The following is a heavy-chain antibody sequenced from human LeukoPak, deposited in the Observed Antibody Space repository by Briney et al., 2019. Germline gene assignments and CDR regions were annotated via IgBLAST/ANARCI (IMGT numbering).Heavy chain of an antibody. CDR1: GFTFSSYS. V-gene: IGHV3-30*03. J-gene: IGHJ4*02. CDR3: ARDLDSTGYMDY. D-gene: IGHD3-22*01. CDR2: MSNSGENT. Sequence: HPGRSLRLSCAASGFTFSSYSMQWVRQTPGKGLEWVGIMSNSGENTFYGEAVKGRFTISRDNSQNTLYLQMNSLRTEDTAVYYCARDLDSTGYMDYWGQGTLVTVSS.